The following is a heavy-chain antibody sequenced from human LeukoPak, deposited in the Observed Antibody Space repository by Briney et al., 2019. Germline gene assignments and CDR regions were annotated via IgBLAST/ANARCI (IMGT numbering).Heavy chain of an antibody. CDR2: IIPIFGTA. CDR1: GDTFSSYT. D-gene: IGHD5-12*01. V-gene: IGHV1-69*08. J-gene: IGHJ4*02. Sequence: GASVKVSCKASGDTFSSYTISWVRQAPGQGLEWMGRIIPIFGTANYAQKFQGRVTITADKSTRTAYMELSSLRSEDTAVYYCARFFSDYDVYWGQGTLVTVSS. CDR3: ARFFSDYDVY.